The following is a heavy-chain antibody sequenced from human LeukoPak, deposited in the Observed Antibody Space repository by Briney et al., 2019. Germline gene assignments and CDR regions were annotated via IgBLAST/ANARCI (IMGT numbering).Heavy chain of an antibody. CDR3: ATDRGYCSSTSCYYWFDP. Sequence: ASVKVSCKVSGYTLTELSMHWVRQAPGKGLEWMGGFDPGDGETIYAQKFQGRVTMTEDTSTDTAYMELSSLRSEDTAVYYCATDRGYCSSTSCYYWFDPWGQGTLVTVSS. D-gene: IGHD2-2*01. J-gene: IGHJ5*02. CDR2: FDPGDGET. V-gene: IGHV1-24*01. CDR1: GYTLTELS.